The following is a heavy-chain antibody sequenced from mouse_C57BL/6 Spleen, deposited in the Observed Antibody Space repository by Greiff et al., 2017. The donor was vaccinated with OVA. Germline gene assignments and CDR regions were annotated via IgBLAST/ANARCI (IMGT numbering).Heavy chain of an antibody. J-gene: IGHJ4*01. CDR2: IDPSDSYT. CDR3: ASNYGSSYQGAMDY. V-gene: IGHV1-59*01. D-gene: IGHD1-1*01. CDR1: GYTFTSYW. Sequence: VQLQQPGAELVRPGTSVKLSCKASGYTFTSYWMHWVKQRPGQGLEWIGVIDPSDSYTNYNQKFKGKATLTVDTSSSTAYMQLSSLTSEDSAVYYCASNYGSSYQGAMDYWGQGTSVTVSS.